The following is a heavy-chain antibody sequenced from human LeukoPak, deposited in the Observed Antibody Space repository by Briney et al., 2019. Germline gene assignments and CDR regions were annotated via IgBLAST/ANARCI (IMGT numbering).Heavy chain of an antibody. V-gene: IGHV3-30-3*01. CDR2: ISNDGTNS. Sequence: GGSLRLSCGVSGFTFSNYGMHWVRQAPGKGLEWVAVISNDGTNSHYGDSVQGRFTISRDNSNNTLFLQLNNPRPDDTAVYYCARDGLPYCTSTSCYHSDSWGQGTLVTVSS. D-gene: IGHD2-2*01. CDR1: GFTFSNYG. CDR3: ARDGLPYCTSTSCYHSDS. J-gene: IGHJ4*02.